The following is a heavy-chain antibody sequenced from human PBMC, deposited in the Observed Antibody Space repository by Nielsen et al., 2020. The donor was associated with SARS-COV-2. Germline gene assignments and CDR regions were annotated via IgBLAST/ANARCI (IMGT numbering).Heavy chain of an antibody. CDR2: ISASGGLT. D-gene: IGHD3-9*01. Sequence: GESLKISCVTSGFVFTDYAMTWVRQAPGKGLEWVAGISASGGLTYYPGSVKGRFTISRENAKNSLYLQMNSLRAGDTAVYYCARGDILTGGMMAGDAFDIWGQGTMVTVSS. CDR1: GFVFTDYA. CDR3: ARGDILTGGMMAGDAFDI. J-gene: IGHJ3*02. V-gene: IGHV3-23*01.